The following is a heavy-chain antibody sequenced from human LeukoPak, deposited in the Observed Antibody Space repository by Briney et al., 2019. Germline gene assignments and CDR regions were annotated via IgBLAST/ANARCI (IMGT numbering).Heavy chain of an antibody. CDR3: ARHYYGGSGAFDI. V-gene: IGHV4-31*03. CDR2: IYYSGST. CDR1: GGSISSGGYY. J-gene: IGHJ3*02. D-gene: IGHD4-23*01. Sequence: SETLSLTCTVSGGSISSGGYYWSWIRQHPGKGLEWIGYIYYSGSTYYNPSLKSRVTISVDTSKNQFSLKLSSVTAADTAVYYCARHYYGGSGAFDIWGQGTMVTVSS.